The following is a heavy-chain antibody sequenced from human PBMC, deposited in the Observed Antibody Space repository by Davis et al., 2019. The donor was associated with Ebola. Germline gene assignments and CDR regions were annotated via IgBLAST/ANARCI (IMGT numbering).Heavy chain of an antibody. D-gene: IGHD3-10*01. Sequence: GESLKISCAASGFTFSSYAMSWVRQAPGKGLEWVSAISGSGGSTYYADSVKGRFTISRDNSKNTLYLQMNSLRAEDTAVYYCARGRSYYYGSGTYWGYWGQGTLVTVSS. CDR3: ARGRSYYYGSGTYWGY. J-gene: IGHJ4*02. CDR1: GFTFSSYA. CDR2: ISGSGGST. V-gene: IGHV3-23*01.